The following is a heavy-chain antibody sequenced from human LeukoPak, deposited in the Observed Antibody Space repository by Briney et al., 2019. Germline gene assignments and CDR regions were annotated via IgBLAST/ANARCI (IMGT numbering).Heavy chain of an antibody. CDR1: GGSFSGYY. D-gene: IGHD2-2*01. CDR2: INHSGST. Sequence: SETLSLTCAVYGGSFSGYYWSWIRQPPGKGLEWIGEINHSGSTNYNPSLKSRVTISVDTSKNQFSLKLSSVTAADTAVYYCARGYCSSTSCYVSGDAFDIWGQGTMVTVSS. CDR3: ARGYCSSTSCYVSGDAFDI. J-gene: IGHJ3*02. V-gene: IGHV4-34*01.